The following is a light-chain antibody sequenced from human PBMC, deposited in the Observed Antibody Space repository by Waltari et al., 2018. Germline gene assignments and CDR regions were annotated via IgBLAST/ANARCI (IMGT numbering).Light chain of an antibody. CDR2: GAS. CDR3: LQYNDWPPWT. J-gene: IGKJ1*01. V-gene: IGKV3-15*01. CDR1: QSVTSN. Sequence: EIVMTQSQATLSVSPGERATLSCRASQSVTSNLDWYQPKPGQAPRPLIFGASTRAADIPARFSGSGSGTEFTLTISSLQSEDFAVYYCLQYNDWPPWTFGQGTKVEI.